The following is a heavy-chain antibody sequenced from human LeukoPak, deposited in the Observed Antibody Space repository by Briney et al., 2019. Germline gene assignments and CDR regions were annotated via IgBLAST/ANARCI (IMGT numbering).Heavy chain of an antibody. J-gene: IGHJ5*02. Sequence: ASVKISCKASGYTFTSYDINWVRQATGQGLEWMGWMNPNSGNTGYAQKFQGRVTMTRNTSISTAYMELSSLRSKDTAVYYCARGFYDYGDYGGNWFDPWGQGTLVTVSS. CDR1: GYTFTSYD. V-gene: IGHV1-8*01. CDR2: MNPNSGNT. D-gene: IGHD4-17*01. CDR3: ARGFYDYGDYGGNWFDP.